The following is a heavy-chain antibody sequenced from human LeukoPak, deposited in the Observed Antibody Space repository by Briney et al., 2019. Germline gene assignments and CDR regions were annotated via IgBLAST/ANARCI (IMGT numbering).Heavy chain of an antibody. CDR3: ARAFGSSAYYYY. J-gene: IGHJ4*02. D-gene: IGHD3-22*01. Sequence: ASVKVSCKASGYTFTSYGISWVRQAPGQGVEGMGWINPDSGGTYYAQRFQGRVTITRDTYMRTDYMELSRLISDDTAVYYCARAFGSSAYYYYWGQGTLVTVSS. CDR2: INPDSGGT. CDR1: GYTFTSYG. V-gene: IGHV1-2*02.